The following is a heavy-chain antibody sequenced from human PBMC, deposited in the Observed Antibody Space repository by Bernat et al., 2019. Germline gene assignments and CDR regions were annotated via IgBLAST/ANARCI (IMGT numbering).Heavy chain of an antibody. CDR3: ARDANYYGSGSYYIFDY. D-gene: IGHD3-10*01. J-gene: IGHJ4*02. Sequence: QVQLVESGGGVVQPGRSLRLSCAASGFTFSSYAIHWVRQAPGKGLEWVAVISYDGSNKYYADSVKGRFTISRDNSKNTLYLQMNSLRAEDTAVYYCARDANYYGSGSYYIFDYWGQGTLVTVSS. CDR1: GFTFSSYA. V-gene: IGHV3-30-3*01. CDR2: ISYDGSNK.